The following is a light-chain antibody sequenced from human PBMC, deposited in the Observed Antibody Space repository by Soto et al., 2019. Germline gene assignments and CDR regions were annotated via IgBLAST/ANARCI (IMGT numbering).Light chain of an antibody. V-gene: IGLV2-23*02. CDR3: CSYAGSSTWV. Sequence: QSALTQPASVSGSPGQSITISCAGTSSDVGGYNYVSWYQQHPDKAPKLMIYEVINRPSGVSNRFSGSKSGNTASLTISGLQAEDEADYYCCSYAGSSTWVFGGGTKLTVL. CDR1: SSDVGGYNY. CDR2: EVI. J-gene: IGLJ3*02.